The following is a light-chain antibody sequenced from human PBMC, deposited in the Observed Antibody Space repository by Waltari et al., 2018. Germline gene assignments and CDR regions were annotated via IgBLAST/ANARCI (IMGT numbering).Light chain of an antibody. J-gene: IGKJ1*01. V-gene: IGKV1-39*01. CDR1: QTIHSY. CDR2: AAT. CDR3: QESYTAPRT. Sequence: IQMTQSPSSLSASVGYSVTITCRASQTIHSYLNWYQQKSGKAPKLLIYAATNLHSGVPSRFSGSGSGTEFTLTITRLQPEDFATYYCQESYTAPRTCGPGTRV.